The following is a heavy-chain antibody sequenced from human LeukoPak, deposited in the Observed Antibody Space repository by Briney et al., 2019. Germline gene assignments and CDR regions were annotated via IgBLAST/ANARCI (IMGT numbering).Heavy chain of an antibody. Sequence: SVKVSCTASGSTFTSSAVQWVRQARGQRLEWIGWIVVGTGNTNYAQKFQEGVTITRDLSTSTAYMELSSLRSEDTAVYYCAAAAGYSSGWYLFDYWGQGTLVTVSS. CDR3: AAAAGYSSGWYLFDY. CDR1: GSTFTSSA. D-gene: IGHD6-19*01. CDR2: IVVGTGNT. V-gene: IGHV1-58*01. J-gene: IGHJ4*02.